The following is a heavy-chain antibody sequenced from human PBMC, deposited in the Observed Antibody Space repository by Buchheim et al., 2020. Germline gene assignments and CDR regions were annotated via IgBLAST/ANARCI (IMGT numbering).Heavy chain of an antibody. CDR3: AKYTSSWAHFDY. J-gene: IGHJ4*02. CDR2: IKKDGSEK. D-gene: IGHD6-6*01. V-gene: IGHV3-7*01. CDR1: GFTFSDYY. Sequence: VQLVESGGGLVKPGGSLRLSCAASGFTFSDYYMSWIRQAPGKGLEWVANIKKDGSEKWYVESVTGRFSISKDNADNSLFLQMNSLRAEDTAVYYCAKYTSSWAHFDYWGQGTL.